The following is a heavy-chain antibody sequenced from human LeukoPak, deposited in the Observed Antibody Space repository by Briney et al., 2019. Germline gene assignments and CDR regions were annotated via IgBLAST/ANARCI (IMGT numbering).Heavy chain of an antibody. CDR3: ARHSSGHS. Sequence: GGSLRLSCAASGFSFGNSWMSWVRQAPGKGLEWVANIKEDGSEKYYVDSVKGRFTISRDNAKNSLYLQLNSLRAEDTAVYYCARHSSGHSWGQGTLVTVSS. CDR2: IKEDGSEK. J-gene: IGHJ4*02. D-gene: IGHD6-19*01. CDR1: GFSFGNSW. V-gene: IGHV3-7*01.